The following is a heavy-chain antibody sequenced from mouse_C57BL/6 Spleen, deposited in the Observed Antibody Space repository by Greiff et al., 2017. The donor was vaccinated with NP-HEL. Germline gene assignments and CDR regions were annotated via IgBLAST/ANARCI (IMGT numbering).Heavy chain of an antibody. Sequence: DVHLVESGGGLVKPGGSLKLSCAASGFTFSDYGMHWVRQAPEKGLEWVAYISSGSSTIYYADTVKGRFTISRDNAKNTLFLQMTSLRAEDTAMYYCAIITTWYFDVWGTGTTVTVSS. CDR3: AIITTWYFDV. J-gene: IGHJ1*03. CDR1: GFTFSDYG. D-gene: IGHD1-1*01. V-gene: IGHV5-17*01. CDR2: ISSGSSTI.